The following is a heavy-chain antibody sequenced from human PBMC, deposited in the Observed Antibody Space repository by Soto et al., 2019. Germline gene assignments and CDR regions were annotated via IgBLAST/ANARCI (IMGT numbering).Heavy chain of an antibody. D-gene: IGHD1-1*01. CDR1: GFPFSTYG. CDR2: IVSDGSAK. Sequence: QVQLVESGGGVVQPGTSLRLSCAVSGFPFSTYGFHWVRQPPGKGLEWVAVIVSDGSAKYHADSVQGRFTISRDNSKDTLYLTMNTLRAEDTAVYYCARDDAFGNENGFDIWGQGTMVTVSS. J-gene: IGHJ3*02. CDR3: ARDDAFGNENGFDI. V-gene: IGHV3-33*01.